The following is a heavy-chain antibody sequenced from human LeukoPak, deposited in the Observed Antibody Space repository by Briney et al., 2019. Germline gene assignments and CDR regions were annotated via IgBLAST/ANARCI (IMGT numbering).Heavy chain of an antibody. CDR2: IIPIFGTA. Sequence: SVKVSCKASGGTFSSYAISWVRQAPGQGLEWMGGIIPIFGTANYAQKFQGRVTITADESTSTAYMELSSLRSEDTAVYYCARGYCSSTTCTSGRYYGMDVWGQGTTVTVSS. CDR3: ARGYCSSTTCTSGRYYGMDV. D-gene: IGHD2-2*01. V-gene: IGHV1-69*13. CDR1: GGTFSSYA. J-gene: IGHJ6*02.